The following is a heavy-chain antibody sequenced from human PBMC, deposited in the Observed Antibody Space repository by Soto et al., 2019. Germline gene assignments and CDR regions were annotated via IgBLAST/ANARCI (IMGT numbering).Heavy chain of an antibody. J-gene: IGHJ4*01. CDR3: ARVVSELEWSDY. Sequence: ELQLVESWGGLVQPGGSLRLSCAAAGFTFSSYCMHWVRHAPGNGMVCVSRINSDGSSTSYADSVKGRFTSSRDDATNTLYLQMNSLRAEDTAVYYCARVVSELEWSDYWGNGTLVTVSS. V-gene: IGHV3-74*01. D-gene: IGHD3-3*01. CDR2: INSDGSST. CDR1: GFTFSSYC.